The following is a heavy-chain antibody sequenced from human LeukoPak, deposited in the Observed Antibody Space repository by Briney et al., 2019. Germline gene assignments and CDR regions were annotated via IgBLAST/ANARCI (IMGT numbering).Heavy chain of an antibody. CDR2: IYYSGST. Sequence: PSETLSLTCTVSGGSISSYYWSWIRQPPGKGLEWIGYIYYSGSTNYNPSLKSRVTMSVDTSKNQFSLKLSSVTAADTAVYYCARDRVVVVAATRGNWFDPWGQGTLVTVSS. V-gene: IGHV4-59*12. CDR1: GGSISSYY. J-gene: IGHJ5*02. D-gene: IGHD2-15*01. CDR3: ARDRVVVVAATRGNWFDP.